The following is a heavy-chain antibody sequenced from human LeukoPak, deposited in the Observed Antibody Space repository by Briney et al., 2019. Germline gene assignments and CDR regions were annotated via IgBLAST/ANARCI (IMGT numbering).Heavy chain of an antibody. CDR1: GGSISSYY. D-gene: IGHD6-13*01. V-gene: IGHV4-59*01. J-gene: IGHJ4*02. CDR2: IYYSGST. Sequence: SETLSLTCTVSGGSISSYYWSWIRQPPGKGLEWIGYIYYSGSTNYNPSLKSQVTISVDTSKNQFSLKLSSVTAADTAVYYCARGPGYSSSWYYDYWGQGTLVTVSS. CDR3: ARGPGYSSSWYYDY.